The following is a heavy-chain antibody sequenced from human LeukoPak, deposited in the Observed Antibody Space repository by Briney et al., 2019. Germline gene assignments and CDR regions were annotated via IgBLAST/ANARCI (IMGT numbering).Heavy chain of an antibody. CDR1: GFTFSSYA. J-gene: IGHJ4*02. Sequence: PGGSLRLSCAASGFTFSSYAMSWVRQAPGKWLEWVSAISGSGGSTYYADSVKGRFTISRDNSKNTLYLQMNSLRAEDTAVYYCAKADIVATRPHFDYWGQGTLVTVSS. D-gene: IGHD5-12*01. CDR3: AKADIVATRPHFDY. CDR2: ISGSGGST. V-gene: IGHV3-23*01.